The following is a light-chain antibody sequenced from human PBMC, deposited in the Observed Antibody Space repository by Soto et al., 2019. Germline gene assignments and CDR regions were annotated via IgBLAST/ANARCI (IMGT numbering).Light chain of an antibody. CDR3: QQRSNWSIT. CDR2: DAS. CDR1: QSVSSY. J-gene: IGKJ5*01. Sequence: EIVLTQSPATLSLSPGERATLSCRASQSVSSYLAWYQQKPGQAPRLLIYDASNRATGIPARFSGSGSGTDFTLTISSLEPEDFAVYYCQQRSNWSITFGQGTRLAI. V-gene: IGKV3-11*01.